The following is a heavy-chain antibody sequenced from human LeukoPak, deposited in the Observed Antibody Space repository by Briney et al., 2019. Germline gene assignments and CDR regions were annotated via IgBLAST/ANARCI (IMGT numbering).Heavy chain of an antibody. V-gene: IGHV3-23*01. CDR3: AKGGSTVTTRRGYFDL. CDR2: ISGSGGST. J-gene: IGHJ2*01. D-gene: IGHD4-17*01. CDR1: GXTFSNYW. Sequence: PGGSLRLSCAASGXTFSNYWMHWVRQAPGKGLEWVSAISGSGGSTYHADSVKGRFTISRDNSKNTLYLQMNSLRAEDTAVYYCAKGGSTVTTRRGYFDLWGRGTLVTVSS.